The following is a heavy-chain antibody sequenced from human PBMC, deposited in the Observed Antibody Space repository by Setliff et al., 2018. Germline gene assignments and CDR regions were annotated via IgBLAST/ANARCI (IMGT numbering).Heavy chain of an antibody. J-gene: IGHJ4*02. D-gene: IGHD1-26*01. V-gene: IGHV4-38-2*01. CDR2: IYHSGST. CDR3: ARHVGGAGGLDY. CDR1: GYSISSGYY. Sequence: LSLTCAVSGYSISSGYYWGWIRQPPGKGLEWIGSIYHSGSTYYNPSLKSRVTISVDTSNNQFSLKLNSVTAADTGVYYCARHVGGAGGLDYWGQGTLVTVSS.